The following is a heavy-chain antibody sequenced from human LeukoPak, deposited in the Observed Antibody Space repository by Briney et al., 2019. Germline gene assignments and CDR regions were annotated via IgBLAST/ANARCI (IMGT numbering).Heavy chain of an antibody. V-gene: IGHV4-59*01. CDR3: ARGVGSGYTDY. J-gene: IGHJ4*02. D-gene: IGHD3-22*01. CDR2: NYYSGST. CDR1: GGSISSYY. Sequence: SETLSLTCTVSGGSISSYYWSWIRQPPGKGLEWIGYNYYSGSTNYNPSLKSRVTISLDTSKDQFSLKLISVTAADTAVYYCARGVGSGYTDYWGQGALVTVSS.